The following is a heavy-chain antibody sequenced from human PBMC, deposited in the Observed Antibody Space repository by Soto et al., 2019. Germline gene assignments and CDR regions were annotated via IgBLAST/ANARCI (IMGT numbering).Heavy chain of an antibody. CDR2: IYYSGST. CDR3: ARQVGAAAGLYYFDY. D-gene: IGHD6-13*01. Sequence: PSETLSLTCTVSGGSISSSSYYWGWIRQPPGKGLEWIGSIYYSGSTYYNPSLKSRVTISVDTSKNQFSLKLSSVTAADTAVYFYARQVGAAAGLYYFDYWGKGTPVTVSS. CDR1: GGSISSSSYY. J-gene: IGHJ4*02. V-gene: IGHV4-39*01.